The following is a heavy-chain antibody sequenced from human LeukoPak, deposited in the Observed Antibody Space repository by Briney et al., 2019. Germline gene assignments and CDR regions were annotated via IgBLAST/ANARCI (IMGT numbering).Heavy chain of an antibody. J-gene: IGHJ5*02. CDR2: IHYNGGT. D-gene: IGHD1-26*01. V-gene: IGHV4-39*07. CDR1: GGSVSSSGYY. Sequence: KPSETLSLTCTVSGGSVSSSGYYWGWIRQPPGKGLEWIGTIHYNGGTYYNPSLKGRVTISIDTSKNQFSLKLSSVTAADTAVYYCAREGPGSYSQYNWFGPWGQGTLVTVSS. CDR3: AREGPGSYSQYNWFGP.